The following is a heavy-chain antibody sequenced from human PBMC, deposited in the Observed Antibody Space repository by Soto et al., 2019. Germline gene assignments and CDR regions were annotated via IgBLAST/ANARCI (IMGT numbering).Heavy chain of an antibody. CDR2: ISSSSYI. J-gene: IGHJ6*02. Sequence: LRLSCAASGFTFSSYSMNWVRQAPGKGLEWVSSISSSSYIYYADSVKGRFTISRDNAKNSLYLQMNSLRAEDTAVYYCARESPLGGSYGMDVWGQGTTVTVSS. CDR1: GFTFSSYS. V-gene: IGHV3-21*01. CDR3: ARESPLGGSYGMDV. D-gene: IGHD3-16*01.